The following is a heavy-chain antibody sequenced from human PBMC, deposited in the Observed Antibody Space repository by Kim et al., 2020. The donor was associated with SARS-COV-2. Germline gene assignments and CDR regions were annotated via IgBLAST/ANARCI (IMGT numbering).Heavy chain of an antibody. CDR3: ASEDVGPIDY. Sequence: EKYYVDSVKGRFTISRDNAKNSLYLQMNSLRAEDTAVYYCASEDVGPIDYWGQGTLVTVSS. J-gene: IGHJ4*02. CDR2: EK. V-gene: IGHV3-7*01.